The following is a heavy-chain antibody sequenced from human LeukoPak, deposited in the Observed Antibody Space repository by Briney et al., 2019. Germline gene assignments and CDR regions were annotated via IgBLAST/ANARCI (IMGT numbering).Heavy chain of an antibody. Sequence: GASVKVSCKASGGTFSSYAISWVRQAPGQGLEWMGGSIPIFGTANYAQKFQGRVTITSDKSTSTAYMELSSLRSEDTAVYYCARGSYNYDDSGYYRGDYWGQGTLVTVSS. J-gene: IGHJ4*02. V-gene: IGHV1-69*06. CDR1: GGTFSSYA. CDR3: ARGSYNYDDSGYYRGDY. D-gene: IGHD3-22*01. CDR2: SIPIFGTA.